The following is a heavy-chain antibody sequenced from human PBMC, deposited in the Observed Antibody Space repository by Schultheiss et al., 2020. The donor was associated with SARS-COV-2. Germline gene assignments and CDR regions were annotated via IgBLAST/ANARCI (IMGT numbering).Heavy chain of an antibody. D-gene: IGHD6-19*01. CDR2: IKEDGSET. CDR3: ARGTISGWIYCDY. Sequence: GGSLRLSCEDSAFSFNDCWMSWVRQAPGKGLEWVANIKEDGSETYYVDSVKGRFTISRDNAKNSLYLQMNSLRAEDTAVYYCARGTISGWIYCDYWGQGTLVTVSS. CDR1: AFSFNDCW. J-gene: IGHJ4*02. V-gene: IGHV3-7*03.